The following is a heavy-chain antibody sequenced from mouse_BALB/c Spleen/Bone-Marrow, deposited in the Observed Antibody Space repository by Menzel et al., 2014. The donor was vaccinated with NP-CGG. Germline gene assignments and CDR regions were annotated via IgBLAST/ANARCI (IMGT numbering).Heavy chain of an antibody. CDR3: ARVVDTDWYFDV. D-gene: IGHD1-1*01. Sequence: VKLVESGPGLVAPSQSLSITCTVSGFSLSRYSVHWVRQPPGKGLEWLGMIWGGGSTDYNSALKSRLSISKDNSNNQVFLKMNILQTYDTAMYYCARVVDTDWYFDVWGAGTTVTVSS. CDR2: IWGGGST. J-gene: IGHJ1*01. V-gene: IGHV2-6-4*01. CDR1: GFSLSRYS.